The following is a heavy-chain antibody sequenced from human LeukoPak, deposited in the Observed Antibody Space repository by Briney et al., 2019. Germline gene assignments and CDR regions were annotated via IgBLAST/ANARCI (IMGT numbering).Heavy chain of an antibody. J-gene: IGHJ3*02. Sequence: SETLSLTCTVSGGSISSSSYYWGWIHQPPGKGLEWIGSIYYSGSTYYNPSLKSRVTISVDTSKNQFSLKLSSVTAADTAVYYCARARYYDFWSGYYDPVFFDIWGQGTMVTVSS. CDR2: IYYSGST. CDR1: GGSISSSSYY. D-gene: IGHD3-3*01. CDR3: ARARYYDFWSGYYDPVFFDI. V-gene: IGHV4-39*01.